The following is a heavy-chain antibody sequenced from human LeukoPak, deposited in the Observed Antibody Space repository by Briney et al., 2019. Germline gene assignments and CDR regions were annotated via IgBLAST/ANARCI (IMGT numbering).Heavy chain of an antibody. CDR1: GFTFSSYW. D-gene: IGHD3-22*01. J-gene: IGHJ5*02. CDR2: INSDGSST. CDR3: ARGNGRSGYYH. V-gene: IGHV3-74*01. Sequence: GGSLRLSCAASGFTFSSYWMHWVRQAPGKGLVWVSRINSDGSSTSYADSVKGRFTISRDNANNTLYLQMNSLRAEDTAVYYCARGNGRSGYYHWGQGTLVTVSS.